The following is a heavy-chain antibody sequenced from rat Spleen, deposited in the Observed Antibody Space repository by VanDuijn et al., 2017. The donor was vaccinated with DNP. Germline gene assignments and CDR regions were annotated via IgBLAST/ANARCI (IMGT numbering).Heavy chain of an antibody. CDR3: ARRDYPVPAY. CDR2: IIYDGSRT. V-gene: IGHV5-29*01. Sequence: EVQLVESGGTLVQPGRSLKLSCVTSGFSFNNHGLAWVRQAPTKGLRWVATIIYDGSRTYYPDSVKGRFTISRDDAKSSLYLQMNSLKSEDTATYYCARRDYPVPAYWGQGTLVTVSS. CDR1: GFSFNNHG. J-gene: IGHJ3*01. D-gene: IGHD1-4*01.